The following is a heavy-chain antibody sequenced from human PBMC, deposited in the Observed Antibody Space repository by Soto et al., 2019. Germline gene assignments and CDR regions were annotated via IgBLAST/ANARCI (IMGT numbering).Heavy chain of an antibody. CDR2: IHHSGST. J-gene: IGHJ4*02. V-gene: IGHV4-31*03. Sequence: SETLSLTCTVSGGSINNGNYYWSWIRQLPGKGLEWIGYIHHSGSTYYNPSLESRVTISIDTSKNQFSLRLTSVTAADTAIYYCARDISASDGDYWGQGTLVTVSS. D-gene: IGHD2-21*01. CDR1: GGSINNGNYY. CDR3: ARDISASDGDY.